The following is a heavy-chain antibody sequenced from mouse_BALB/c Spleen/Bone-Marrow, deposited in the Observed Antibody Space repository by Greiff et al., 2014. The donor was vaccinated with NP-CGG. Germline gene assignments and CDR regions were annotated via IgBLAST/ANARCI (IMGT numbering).Heavy chain of an antibody. CDR2: IRPYNGDT. CDR3: VSFANYY. CDR1: GYSFTDYF. D-gene: IGHD4-1*01. J-gene: IGHJ2*01. Sequence: VQLQQSGPELVKPGTSVKISCKTSGYSFTDYFMNWVKQSHGKSLEWIGRIRPYNGDTFYNQKFKGKATLTVDKSSSTAHMELLSLTSDDSVVYYCVSFANYYWGQGTTLTVSS. V-gene: IGHV1-37*01.